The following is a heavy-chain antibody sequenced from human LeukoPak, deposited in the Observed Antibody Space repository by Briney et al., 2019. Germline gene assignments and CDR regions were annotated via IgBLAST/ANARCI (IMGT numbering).Heavy chain of an antibody. CDR1: GFSLFSYS. Sequence: GGSLRLSCVASGFSLFSYSINWVRQAPGKGLEWVSSISGNTSYIYYADSVKGRFTISRDNAENSLYLHMNSLRAEDMAVYYCAREEMGGTTRSGALTWGQGTLVTVSS. V-gene: IGHV3-21*01. J-gene: IGHJ5*02. CDR3: AREEMGGTTRSGALT. D-gene: IGHD1-14*01. CDR2: ISGNTSYI.